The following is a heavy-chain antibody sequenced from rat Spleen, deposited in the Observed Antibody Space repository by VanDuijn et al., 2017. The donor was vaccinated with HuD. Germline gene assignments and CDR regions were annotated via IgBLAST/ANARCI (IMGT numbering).Heavy chain of an antibody. CDR3: AVSGYGY. V-gene: IGHV5-19*01. CDR2: ISIGGYNT. D-gene: IGHD4-3*01. J-gene: IGHJ2*01. Sequence: EVQLVESGGGLVQPGRSLKLSCAASGFTFSNYGMHWIRQAPTKGLEWVASISIGGYNTYYRDSVKGRFSISRDNAENTVCLQMNSLRSEDTATYYCAVSGYGYWGQGVMVTVSS. CDR1: GFTFSNYG.